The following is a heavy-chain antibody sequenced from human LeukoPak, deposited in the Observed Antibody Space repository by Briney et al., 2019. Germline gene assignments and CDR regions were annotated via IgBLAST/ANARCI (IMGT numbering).Heavy chain of an antibody. J-gene: IGHJ4*02. Sequence: SETLSLTCSVSGGSISSYYWSWIRQPPGKGLEWIGYIYYSGSTNYNPSLKSRVAMSVDTSKNQFSLKLSSVTAADTAVYYCARAGSSAYVLDYWGQGALVTVSS. CDR2: IYYSGST. V-gene: IGHV4-59*01. CDR3: ARAGSSAYVLDY. CDR1: GGSISSYY. D-gene: IGHD3-22*01.